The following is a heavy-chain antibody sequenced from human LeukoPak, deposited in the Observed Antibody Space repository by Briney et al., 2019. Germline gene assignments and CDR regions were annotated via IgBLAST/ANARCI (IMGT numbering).Heavy chain of an antibody. CDR2: ISYDGSNK. Sequence: GGSLRLSCAASGFTFSSYAMHWVRQAPGKGLEWVAVISYDGSNKYYADSVKGRFTISRDNAKNSLYLQMNSLRAEDTAVYYCARDMYYYGSGSYDPWGQGTLVTVSS. V-gene: IGHV3-30*04. D-gene: IGHD3-10*01. CDR1: GFTFSSYA. J-gene: IGHJ5*02. CDR3: ARDMYYYGSGSYDP.